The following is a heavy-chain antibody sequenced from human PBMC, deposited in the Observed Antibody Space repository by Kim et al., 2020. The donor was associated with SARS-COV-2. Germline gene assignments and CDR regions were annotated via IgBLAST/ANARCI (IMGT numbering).Heavy chain of an antibody. D-gene: IGHD3-10*01. V-gene: IGHV3-7*01. CDR3: ARERITMVRGVIYYYYGMDV. J-gene: IGHJ6*02. CDR2: IKQDGSEK. CDR1: GFTFSSYW. Sequence: GVSLRLSCAASGFTFSSYWMSWGRQAPGKGLEWLANIKQDGSEKYYVDSVKGRFTISRDNAKNSLYLQMNSLRAEDTAVYYCARERITMVRGVIYYYYGMDVWGQGTTVTVSS.